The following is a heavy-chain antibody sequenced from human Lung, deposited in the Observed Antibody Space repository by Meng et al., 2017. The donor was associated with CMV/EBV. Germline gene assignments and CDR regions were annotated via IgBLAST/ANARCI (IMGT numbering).Heavy chain of an antibody. CDR1: DASFSGYY. Sequence: SXTLSLXCAVYDASFSGYYWSWIRQPPGKGLEWIGKINHYGSTDYNPSLKSRVTITVDTSKNQLSLRLSSVTAADTAVYYCARHGYNSSWRSNNNWLDPWGQGNXV. V-gene: IGHV4-34*01. D-gene: IGHD6-13*01. CDR2: INHYGST. CDR3: ARHGYNSSWRSNNNWLDP. J-gene: IGHJ5*02.